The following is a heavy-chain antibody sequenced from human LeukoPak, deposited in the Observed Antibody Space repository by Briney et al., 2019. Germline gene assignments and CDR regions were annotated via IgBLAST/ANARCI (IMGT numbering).Heavy chain of an antibody. D-gene: IGHD3-9*01. CDR1: GFTFSNYA. J-gene: IGHJ4*02. V-gene: IGHV3-23*01. Sequence: GGSLRVSCAASGFTFSNYAMSWVRQAPGKGLEWVSSIGGRGGGTYYADSVKGRFTVSRDASKNTLYLQMNSLRSEDTAVYYCATWGDYDILTGYYASDYWGQGTLVTVSS. CDR3: ATWGDYDILTGYYASDY. CDR2: IGGRGGGT.